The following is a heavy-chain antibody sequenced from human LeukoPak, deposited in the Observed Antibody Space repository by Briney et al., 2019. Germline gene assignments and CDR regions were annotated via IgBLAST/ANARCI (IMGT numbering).Heavy chain of an antibody. D-gene: IGHD3-3*01. V-gene: IGHV3-23*01. J-gene: IGHJ4*02. CDR3: PKSMDSIFGFVPHYY. CDR2: ISGSGGST. CDR1: GFTFSSYA. Sequence: GGSLRLSCAASGFTFSSYAMSWVRQAPGKGLEWVSAISGSGGSTYYADSVKGRFTISRDNSKNTLYLQMNSLSAEETAQYCCPKSMDSIFGFVPHYYWGQGTLVNDSS.